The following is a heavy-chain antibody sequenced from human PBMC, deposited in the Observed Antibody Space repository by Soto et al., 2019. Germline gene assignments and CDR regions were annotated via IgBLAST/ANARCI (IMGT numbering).Heavy chain of an antibody. J-gene: IGHJ2*01. CDR3: XSTKYDSSAYYYWYLGL. V-gene: IGHV1-69*06. CDR2: IIPIFGTA. D-gene: IGHD3-22*01. CDR1: EDTFRNYA. Sequence: QVELVQSGAEVKKPGSSVKVSCQASEDTFRNYAISWVRQAPGQGLEWMGGIIPIFGTANYAQKFQGRVTITADTSANTVYLELSSLRSEDTAVYYCXSTKYDSSAYYYWYLGLWGRGTLVTVSS.